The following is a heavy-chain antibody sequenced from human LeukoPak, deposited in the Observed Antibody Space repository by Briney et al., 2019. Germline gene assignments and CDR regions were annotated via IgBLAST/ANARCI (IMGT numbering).Heavy chain of an antibody. CDR1: GASVSSYY. D-gene: IGHD5-12*01. Sequence: SETLSLTCTVSGASVSSYYWSWFRQPPGKGLEWIGYIDNSGSTNYNPSLRSRVTISVDKSKNQFSLKLSSVTAADTAVYYCARMTYDPHGVDVWGKGTTVTVSS. CDR3: ARMTYDPHGVDV. CDR2: IDNSGST. J-gene: IGHJ6*04. V-gene: IGHV4-59*02.